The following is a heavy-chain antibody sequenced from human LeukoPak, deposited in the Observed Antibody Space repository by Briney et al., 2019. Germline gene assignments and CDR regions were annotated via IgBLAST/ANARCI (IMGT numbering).Heavy chain of an antibody. Sequence: GGSLRLSCAASGFTFSSYAMSWVRQAPGKGLEWVSAISGSATTYYADSVRGRFIISRDNSKNTLYLQMSSLRAEDTAVYYCAKDDSSSWYAYYYYYMDVWGKGTTVTISS. D-gene: IGHD6-13*01. CDR3: AKDDSSSWYAYYYYYMDV. J-gene: IGHJ6*03. V-gene: IGHV3-23*01. CDR1: GFTFSSYA. CDR2: ISGSATT.